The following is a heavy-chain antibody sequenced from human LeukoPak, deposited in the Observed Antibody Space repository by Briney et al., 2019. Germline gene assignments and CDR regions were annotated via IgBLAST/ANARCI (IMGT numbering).Heavy chain of an antibody. D-gene: IGHD2-2*01. V-gene: IGHV1-69*01. CDR3: AREPKFCSSTSCIDY. CDR2: IIPIFGTA. J-gene: IGHJ4*02. Sequence: SVKVSCKASGGTFSSYAISWVRQAPGQGLEWMGGIIPIFGTANYAQKFQGRVTITADESTSTAYMELSSLRSEDTAVYYCAREPKFCSSTSCIDYWGQGTLVTVSS. CDR1: GGTFSSYA.